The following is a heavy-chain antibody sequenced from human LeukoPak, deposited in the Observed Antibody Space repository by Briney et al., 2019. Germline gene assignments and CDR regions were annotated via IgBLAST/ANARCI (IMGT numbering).Heavy chain of an antibody. CDR1: GFTFSSYG. Sequence: GGSLRLSCAASGFTFSSYGMHWVRQAPGKGLEWVAVIWYDGSNKYYADSVKGRFTISRDNSKNTLYLQMNSLRAEDTAVYYCPRERPVVPAPQRGAFDIWGQGTMVTVSS. CDR3: PRERPVVPAPQRGAFDI. CDR2: IWYDGSNK. J-gene: IGHJ3*02. V-gene: IGHV3-33*01. D-gene: IGHD2-2*01.